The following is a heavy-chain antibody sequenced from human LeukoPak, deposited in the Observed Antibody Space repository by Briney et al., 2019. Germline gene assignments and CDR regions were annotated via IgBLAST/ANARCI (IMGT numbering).Heavy chain of an antibody. V-gene: IGHV1-2*02. CDR3: ARAGYSSSRSIDY. CDR1: GYTFTGYY. D-gene: IGHD6-13*01. J-gene: IGHJ4*02. CDR2: INPNSGGT. Sequence: GASVKVSCRASGYTFTGYYMHWVRQAPGQGLEWMGWINPNSGGTNYAQKFQGRVTMTRDTSISTAYMELSSLRSEDTAVYYCARAGYSSSRSIDYWGQGTLVTVSS.